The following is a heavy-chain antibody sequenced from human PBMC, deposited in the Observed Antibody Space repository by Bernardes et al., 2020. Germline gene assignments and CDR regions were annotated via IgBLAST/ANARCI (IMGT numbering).Heavy chain of an antibody. Sequence: ETLSLTCTVSGGSISSNSWSWIRQPPGKGLEWIGYIYYSGNTQYNPSLESRITMSVDTSKNQFSLKLSSVTAADTAVYYCARLGRGDYPYYFDYWGQGTLVTVSS. CDR1: GGSISSNS. V-gene: IGHV4-59*08. J-gene: IGHJ4*02. CDR3: ARLGRGDYPYYFDY. CDR2: IYYSGNT. D-gene: IGHD4-17*01.